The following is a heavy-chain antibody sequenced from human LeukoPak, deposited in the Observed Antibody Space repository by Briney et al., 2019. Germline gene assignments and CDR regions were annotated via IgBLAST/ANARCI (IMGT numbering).Heavy chain of an antibody. J-gene: IGHJ6*03. Sequence: PGGSLRLSCAASGFTLSSYSMNWARQAPGKGLEWVSYISSSSSTIYYADSVKGRFTISRDNAKNSLNLQMNSLRAEDTAVYYCARGGPSHYYYYMDVWGKGTTVTVSS. CDR1: GFTLSSYS. V-gene: IGHV3-48*01. CDR2: ISSSSSTI. D-gene: IGHD6-6*01. CDR3: ARGGPSHYYYYMDV.